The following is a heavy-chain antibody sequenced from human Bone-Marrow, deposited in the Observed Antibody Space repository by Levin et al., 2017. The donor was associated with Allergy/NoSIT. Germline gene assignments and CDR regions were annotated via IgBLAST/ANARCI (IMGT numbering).Heavy chain of an antibody. V-gene: IGHV3-21*01. Sequence: PGGSLRLSCAASGITFNNYTLTWVRQAPGKGLEWVSSISSTSGYIHYADSVEGRFTISRDNAKKSLYLQMNSLRAEDTAIYYCASRITVPGGLDVWGQGTTVTVSS. J-gene: IGHJ6*02. CDR3: ASRITVPGGLDV. D-gene: IGHD6-19*01. CDR1: GITFNNYT. CDR2: ISSTSGYI.